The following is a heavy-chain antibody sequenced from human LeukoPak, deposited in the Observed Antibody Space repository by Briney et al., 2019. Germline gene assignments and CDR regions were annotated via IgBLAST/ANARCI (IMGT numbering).Heavy chain of an antibody. D-gene: IGHD3-10*01. CDR2: ISSRSTYI. CDR1: GFTFSNYS. V-gene: IGHV3-21*01. CDR3: ARVVRGVSYYMDV. J-gene: IGHJ6*03. Sequence: GGSLRLSCAASGFTFSNYSMNWVRQAPGKGLEWVSSISSRSTYIYHADSVKGRFTISRDNAKNSLYLQMNSLRAEDTAVYYCARVVRGVSYYMDVWGKGTTVTVSS.